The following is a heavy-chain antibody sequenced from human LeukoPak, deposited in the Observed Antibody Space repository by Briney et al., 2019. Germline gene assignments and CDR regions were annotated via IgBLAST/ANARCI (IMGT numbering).Heavy chain of an antibody. CDR2: INPNSGGT. CDR1: GYTFTNYY. CDR3: ARGTIGYFDY. D-gene: IGHD1-1*01. Sequence: ASVKVSCKASGYTFTNYYMHWVRQAPGQGLEWMGWINPNSGGTNYAQRFQGRVTMTRDTSITTTYMELNRLRSDDTAVYYCARGTIGYFDYWGQGTLVTVSS. V-gene: IGHV1-2*02. J-gene: IGHJ4*02.